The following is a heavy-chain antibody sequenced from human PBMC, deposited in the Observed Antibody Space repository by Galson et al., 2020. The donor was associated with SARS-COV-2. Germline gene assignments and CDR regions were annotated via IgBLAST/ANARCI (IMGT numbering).Heavy chain of an antibody. CDR3: AREDRYYGSGSYNPTLDY. D-gene: IGHD3-10*01. Sequence: SETLSLTCTVSGGPISSGSYYWSWIRQPAGKGLEWIGRIYTRGSTNYNPSPKSRVTISVDTSKNQFSLKLSSVTAADTAVYYCAREDRYYGSGSYNPTLDYWGQGTLVTVSS. CDR1: GGPISSGSYY. J-gene: IGHJ4*02. V-gene: IGHV4-61*02. CDR2: IYTRGST.